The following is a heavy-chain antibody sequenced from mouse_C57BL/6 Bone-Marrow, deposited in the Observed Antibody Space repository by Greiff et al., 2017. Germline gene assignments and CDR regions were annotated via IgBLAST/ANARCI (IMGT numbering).Heavy chain of an antibody. CDR1: GYTFTSYG. CDR2: IYPRSGNT. CDR3: ARMRYFYTMDY. J-gene: IGHJ4*01. Sequence: QVQLQQSGAELARPGASVKLSCKASGYTFTSYGISWVKQRTGQGLEWIGEIYPRSGNTYYNEKFKGKATLTADKSSSTAYMELRSLTSEDSAVYFCARMRYFYTMDYWRQGTSVTVSS. V-gene: IGHV1-81*01.